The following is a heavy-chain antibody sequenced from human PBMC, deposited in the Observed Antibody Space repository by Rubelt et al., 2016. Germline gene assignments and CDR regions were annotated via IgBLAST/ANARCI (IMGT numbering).Heavy chain of an antibody. Sequence: SGFTFSSYAMHWVRQAPGKGLEYVSAISSNGGSTYYADSVKGRFTISRDNSKNTLYLQMSSLRAEDTAVYYCASMSSSMYYYDSGSQNRYYFDYWGQGTRVTVSS. CDR2: ISSNGGST. J-gene: IGHJ4*02. V-gene: IGHV3-64D*09. CDR3: ASMSSSMYYYDSGSQNRYYFDY. D-gene: IGHD3-10*01. CDR1: GFTFSSYA.